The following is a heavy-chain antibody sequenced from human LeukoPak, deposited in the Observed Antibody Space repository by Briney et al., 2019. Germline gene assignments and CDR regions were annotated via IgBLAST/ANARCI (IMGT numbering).Heavy chain of an antibody. V-gene: IGHV1-18*01. CDR3: ARAPFDYDILTGYYRILFDY. CDR2: ISAYNGNT. D-gene: IGHD3-9*01. Sequence: ASVKVSCKASGYTFTSYGISWVRQAPGQGLEWMGWISAYNGNTNNAQKLQGRVTMTTDTSTSTAYMELRSLRSDDTAVYYCARAPFDYDILTGYYRILFDYWGQGTLVTVSS. CDR1: GYTFTSYG. J-gene: IGHJ4*02.